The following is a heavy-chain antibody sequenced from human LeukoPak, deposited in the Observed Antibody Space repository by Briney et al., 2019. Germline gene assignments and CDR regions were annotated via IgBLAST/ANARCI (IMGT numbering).Heavy chain of an antibody. CDR2: IYYSGST. D-gene: IGHD4-11*01. V-gene: IGHV4-31*03. J-gene: IGHJ6*03. CDR3: ARAPKGMTAVRYYYYYYMDV. Sequence: SETLSLTCTVSSGSITSGGYYWNWIRQHPGKGLEWIGYIYYSGSTFYNPSLKSRVTMSVDTSKNQFSLKLSSVTAADTAVYYCARAPKGMTAVRYYYYYYMDVWGKGTTVTVSS. CDR1: SGSITSGGYY.